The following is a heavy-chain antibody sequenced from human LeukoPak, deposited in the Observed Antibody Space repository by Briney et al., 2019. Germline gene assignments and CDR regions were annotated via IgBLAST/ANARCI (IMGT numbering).Heavy chain of an antibody. CDR3: PRDLLSGTDMN. V-gene: IGHV3-7*01. CDR1: GFTFSSYW. D-gene: IGHD2-2*01. J-gene: IGHJ4*02. CDR2: IKQDGSEK. Sequence: GGSLRLSCAASGFTFSSYWMSWVRQAPGKGLEWVANIKQDGSEKYYVDSVTGRFTISRDNAKNSLYLQMNSLRAEDTAVYYCPRDLLSGTDMNWGQGTLVTVSS.